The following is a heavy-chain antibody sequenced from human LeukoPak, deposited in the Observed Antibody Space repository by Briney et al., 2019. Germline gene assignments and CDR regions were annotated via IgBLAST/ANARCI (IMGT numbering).Heavy chain of an antibody. CDR1: GYTFTSYG. CDR3: ARNGGKVYYYYMDV. D-gene: IGHD4-23*01. Sequence: GASVKVSCKASGYTFTSYGISWVRQAPGQGLEWMGGIIPIFGTANYAQKFQGRVTITADESTSTAYMELSSLRSEDTAVYYCARNGGKVYYYYMDVWGKGTTVTVSS. V-gene: IGHV1-69*01. J-gene: IGHJ6*03. CDR2: IIPIFGTA.